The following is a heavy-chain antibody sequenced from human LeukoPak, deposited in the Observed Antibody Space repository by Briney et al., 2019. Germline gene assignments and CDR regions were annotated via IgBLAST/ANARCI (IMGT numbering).Heavy chain of an antibody. J-gene: IGHJ4*02. CDR2: IYHSGCT. D-gene: IGHD6-6*01. Sequence: SETLSLTCAVSGYSISSGYYWGWIRQPPGKGLEWIGSIYHSGCTYYNPSLKSRVTISVDTSKNQFSLKLSSVTAADTAVYYCARDPSEYSSSSITFDYWGQGTLVTVSS. V-gene: IGHV4-38-2*02. CDR1: GYSISSGYY. CDR3: ARDPSEYSSSSITFDY.